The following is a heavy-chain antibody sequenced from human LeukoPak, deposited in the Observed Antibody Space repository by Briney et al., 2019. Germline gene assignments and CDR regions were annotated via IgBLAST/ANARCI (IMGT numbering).Heavy chain of an antibody. V-gene: IGHV1-8*03. J-gene: IGHJ5*02. CDR3: ARVSHYDFWSGSRWFDP. CDR2: MNPNSGNT. D-gene: IGHD3-3*01. CDR1: GYTFTSYD. Sequence: ASVKVSCKASGYTFTSYDINWVRQATGQGLEWMGWMNPNSGNTGYAQKFQGRVTITRNTSISTAYMELSSLRSEDTAVYYCARVSHYDFWSGSRWFDPWGQGTLVTVSS.